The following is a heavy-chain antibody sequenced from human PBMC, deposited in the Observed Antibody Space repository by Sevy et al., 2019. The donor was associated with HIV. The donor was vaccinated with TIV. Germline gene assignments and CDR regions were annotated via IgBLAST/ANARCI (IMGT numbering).Heavy chain of an antibody. CDR3: ARDSRYSGSYDY. V-gene: IGHV3-66*01. D-gene: IGHD1-26*01. CDR1: GFTVSSNY. CDR2: LSGSGNI. J-gene: IGHJ4*02. Sequence: GGSLRLSCAASGFTVSSNYMTWVRQAPGKGLEWVSLLSGSGNIFYADSVEGRFTISRDNFKNTLFLQMDSLRVEDTAIYYCARDSRYSGSYDYWGQGTLVTVSS.